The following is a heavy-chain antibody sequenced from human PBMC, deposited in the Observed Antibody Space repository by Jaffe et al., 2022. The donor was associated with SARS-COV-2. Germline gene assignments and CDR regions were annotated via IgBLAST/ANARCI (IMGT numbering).Heavy chain of an antibody. CDR1: GFTFSAYN. D-gene: IGHD1-26*01. J-gene: IGHJ3*02. CDR3: ARVRFGTYYIDAFDI. CDR2: ISSSSSTI. V-gene: IGHV3-48*02. Sequence: EVQLVESGGGLIQPGGSLRLSCAASGFTFSAYNMNWVRQAPGKGLEWVSYISSSSSTIYYADSVKGRFTISRDNAKNSLYLQMNSLRDEDTAVYYCARVRFGTYYIDAFDIWGQGTMVTVSS.